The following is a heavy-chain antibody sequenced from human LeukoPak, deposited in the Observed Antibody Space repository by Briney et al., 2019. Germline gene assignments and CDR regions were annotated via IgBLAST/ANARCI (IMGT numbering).Heavy chain of an antibody. D-gene: IGHD2-15*01. Sequence: PSETLSLTCTVSGGSISSYYWSWIRQPPGKGLEWIGYIYTSGSTNYNPSLKSRVTISADTSKNQFSLKLSSVTAADTAVYYCARLAAIAYWGQGTLVTVSS. J-gene: IGHJ4*02. V-gene: IGHV4-4*09. CDR3: ARLAAIAY. CDR1: GGSISSYY. CDR2: IYTSGST.